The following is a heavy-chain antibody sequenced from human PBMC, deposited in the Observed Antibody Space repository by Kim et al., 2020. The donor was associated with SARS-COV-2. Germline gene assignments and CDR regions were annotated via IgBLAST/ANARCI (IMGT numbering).Heavy chain of an antibody. D-gene: IGHD7-27*01. CDR2: ITRSSGNI. CDR1: GFTLSSYS. CDR3: ATDRDWGFNY. V-gene: IGHV3-48*02. J-gene: IGHJ4*02. Sequence: GGSLRLSCAASGFTLSSYSVNWVRQAPGKGLEWVSYITRSSGNIDYADSVKGRFTISRDNAKNSLYLQMNSLRDEDTAVYYCATDRDWGFNYWGQGTLVTVSS.